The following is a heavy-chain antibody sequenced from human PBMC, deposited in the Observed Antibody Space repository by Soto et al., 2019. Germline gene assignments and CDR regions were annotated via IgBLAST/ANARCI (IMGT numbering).Heavy chain of an antibody. CDR2: TYSSGST. CDR3: ARAGTNMVQFDY. CDR1: GGSINSYF. D-gene: IGHD3-10*01. Sequence: QVQLQESGPGLVRPSETLSLTCTVSGGSINSYFWSWIRQSPGQGLEWVGHTYSSGSTIYSPSLNSRVSIYVDTSKNQFSLEVHSVTAADTAVYYCARAGTNMVQFDYWGQGTLVTVSS. V-gene: IGHV4-59*01. J-gene: IGHJ4*02.